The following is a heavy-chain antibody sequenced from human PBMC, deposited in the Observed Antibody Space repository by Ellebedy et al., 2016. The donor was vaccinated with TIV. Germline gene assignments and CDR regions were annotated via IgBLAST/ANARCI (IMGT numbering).Heavy chain of an antibody. Sequence: GESLKISXAASGFTFSIYAMTWVRQAPGKGLEWVSSISDSGVNTFYADSVKGRSTISRDSSRNTLYLQMNSLRAEDTAVYYCATSSGTLGDFWGQGTPVTVSS. D-gene: IGHD3-10*01. J-gene: IGHJ4*02. V-gene: IGHV3-23*01. CDR3: ATSSGTLGDF. CDR2: ISDSGVNT. CDR1: GFTFSIYA.